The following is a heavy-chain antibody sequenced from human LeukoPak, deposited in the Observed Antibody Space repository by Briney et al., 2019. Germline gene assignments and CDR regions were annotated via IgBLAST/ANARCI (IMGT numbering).Heavy chain of an antibody. J-gene: IGHJ6*03. Sequence: SETLSLTCTVSGGSISSSNYYWGWIRQPPGKGLEWIGSIYYRGSTYSNPSLKGRVTISVDTSKNQFSLKLSSVTAADTAVYYCARQGRRYDFWSGYSDEGYYYYMDVWGKGTTVTVSS. CDR3: ARQGRRYDFWSGYSDEGYYYYMDV. V-gene: IGHV4-39*01. CDR1: GGSISSSNYY. D-gene: IGHD3-3*01. CDR2: IYYRGST.